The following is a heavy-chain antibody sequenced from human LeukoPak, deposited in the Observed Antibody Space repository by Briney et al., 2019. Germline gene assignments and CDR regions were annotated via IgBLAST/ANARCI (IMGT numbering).Heavy chain of an antibody. CDR3: ARDLGSYYYMDV. Sequence: GASVKVSCKASGGTFSSYAISWVRQAPGQGLEWMGGIIPIFGTANYAQKFQGRVTITADESTSTAYMELSSLRSEDTAVYYCARDLGSYYYMDVWGKGTTVTVSS. J-gene: IGHJ6*03. CDR1: GGTFSSYA. V-gene: IGHV1-69*13. CDR2: IIPIFGTA. D-gene: IGHD1-26*01.